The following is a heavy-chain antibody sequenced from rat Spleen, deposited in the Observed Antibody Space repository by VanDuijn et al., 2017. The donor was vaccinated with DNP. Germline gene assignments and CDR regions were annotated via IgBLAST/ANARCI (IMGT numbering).Heavy chain of an antibody. CDR3: ARPDY. CDR2: ISDIGGIT. CDR1: GFSFRDYD. J-gene: IGHJ2*01. Sequence: EVQLVESGGGLVQPGRSLKLSCVASGFSFRDYDMAWVRQAPSKGLEWVASISDIGGITYYRDSVKGRFTISRDNAKRSLSLQMDSLRSEDTATYYCARPDYWGQGIRVTVSS. V-gene: IGHV5-20*01.